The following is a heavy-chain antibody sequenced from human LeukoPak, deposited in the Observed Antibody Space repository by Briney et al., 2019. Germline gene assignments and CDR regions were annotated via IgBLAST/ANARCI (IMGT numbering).Heavy chain of an antibody. D-gene: IGHD1-7*01. CDR2: VYTSGST. Sequence: SETLSLTCTVSGGSISGYYWSWIRQPAGKGLEWIGRVYTSGSTHYNPSLTSRVTMSVDTSKNQFSLKLSSVTAADTAVYYCARLMTGTTTAFDIWGQGTMVTVSS. CDR3: ARLMTGTTTAFDI. CDR1: GGSISGYY. J-gene: IGHJ3*02. V-gene: IGHV4-4*07.